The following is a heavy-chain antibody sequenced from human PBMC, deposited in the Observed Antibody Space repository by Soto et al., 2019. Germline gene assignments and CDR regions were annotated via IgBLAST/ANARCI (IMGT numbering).Heavy chain of an antibody. D-gene: IGHD2-15*01. CDR2: INAGNGNT. CDR1: GYTFFTYA. Sequence: QVQLVQSGAEVKKPGASVKVSCKASGYTFFTYAMHWVRQAPGQRLEWMGWINAGNGNTKYSQKFQGRVTITRDTSASTAYMQPSSLRSEDTAVYYCARGPGGPDGPGDYWGQGTLVTVSS. J-gene: IGHJ4*02. CDR3: ARGPGGPDGPGDY. V-gene: IGHV1-3*01.